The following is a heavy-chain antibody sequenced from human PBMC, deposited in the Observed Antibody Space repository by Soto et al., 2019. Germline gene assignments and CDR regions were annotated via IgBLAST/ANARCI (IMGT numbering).Heavy chain of an antibody. J-gene: IGHJ5*02. CDR2: FHSSGST. CDR3: ARDQGVAAAGITWFDP. D-gene: IGHD6-13*01. CDR1: GASMNSYH. V-gene: IGHV4-4*07. Sequence: PSETLSLTCTVSGASMNSYHWSWIRQPAGKGLEWIGHFHSSGSTNYNPSLKSRVTMSVDTSKNQCSLGLMSLTAADTAVYYCARDQGVAAAGITWFDPWGQGSLVTVSS.